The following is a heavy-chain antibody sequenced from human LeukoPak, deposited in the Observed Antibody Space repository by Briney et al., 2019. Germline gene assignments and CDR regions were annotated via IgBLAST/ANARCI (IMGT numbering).Heavy chain of an antibody. CDR3: ARDPAHYDILTGYYIRGGFDP. D-gene: IGHD3-9*01. CDR1: GFTFSSYE. V-gene: IGHV3-48*03. Sequence: PGGSLRLSCAASGFTFSSYEMNWVRQAPGKGLEWVSYISSSGSTIYYADSVKGRFTISRDNAKNSLYLQMNSLRAEDTAVYYCARDPAHYDILTGYYIRGGFDPWGQGTLVTVSS. CDR2: ISSSGSTI. J-gene: IGHJ5*02.